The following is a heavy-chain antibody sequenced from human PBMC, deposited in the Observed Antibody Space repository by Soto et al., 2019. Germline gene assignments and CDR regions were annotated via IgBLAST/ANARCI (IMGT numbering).Heavy chain of an antibody. Sequence: PSETLSLTCTVSGGSISNYYWSWIRQPPGKGLEWIGYIYYSGSTNYNPSLKSRVTISVDTSKNQFSLKLSSVTAADTAVYYCARRYGPGFDYWGQGTLVTVSS. CDR2: IYYSGST. CDR3: ARRYGPGFDY. J-gene: IGHJ4*02. D-gene: IGHD4-17*01. V-gene: IGHV4-59*08. CDR1: GGSISNYY.